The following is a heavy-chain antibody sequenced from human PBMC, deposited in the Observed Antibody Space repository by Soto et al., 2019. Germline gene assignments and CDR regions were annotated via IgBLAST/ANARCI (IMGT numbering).Heavy chain of an antibody. D-gene: IGHD6-13*01. CDR3: SIAADLNGMDV. V-gene: IGHV3-21*05. J-gene: IGHJ6*02. CDR1: GLTFRNYF. CDR2: ISSGSSNI. Sequence: GSLRLSCVASGLTFRNYFMNWIRQAPGKGPEWLSYISSGSSNIFYADSVKGRFTISRDNAKNSLYLQMNGLRAEDTAVYYCSIAADLNGMDVWGQGTTVTVSS.